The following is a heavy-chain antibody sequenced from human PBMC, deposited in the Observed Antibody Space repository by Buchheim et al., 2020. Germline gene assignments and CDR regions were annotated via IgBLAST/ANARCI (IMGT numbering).Heavy chain of an antibody. D-gene: IGHD3-22*01. CDR1: GGSISSSNW. Sequence: QVQLQESGPGLVKPSGTLSLTCAVSGGSISSSNWWSWVRQPPGKGLEWIGEIYHSGSTNYNPSLKSRVTISVDKSKNQFSLKLRSVTAADTAVYYCARYYYDSSGYYPDYYYGMDVWGQGTT. V-gene: IGHV4-4*02. CDR3: ARYYYDSSGYYPDYYYGMDV. J-gene: IGHJ6*02. CDR2: IYHSGST.